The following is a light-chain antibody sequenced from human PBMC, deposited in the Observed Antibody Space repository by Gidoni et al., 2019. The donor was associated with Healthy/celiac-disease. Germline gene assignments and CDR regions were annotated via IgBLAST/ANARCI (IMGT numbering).Light chain of an antibody. CDR1: QSVSSY. CDR2: DAS. Sequence: EIVLTQSPATLSLSTGERATLSCRASQSVSSYLAWYQQKPGQAPRLLIYDASNRATGIPARFSGSGSGTDFTLTSSSLEPEDFAVYYCQKRSNSYTFGQGTKLEIK. J-gene: IGKJ2*01. V-gene: IGKV3-11*01. CDR3: QKRSNSYT.